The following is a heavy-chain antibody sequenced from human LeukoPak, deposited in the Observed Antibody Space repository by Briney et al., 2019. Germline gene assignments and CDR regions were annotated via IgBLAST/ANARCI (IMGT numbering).Heavy chain of an antibody. CDR3: ASVTAGGWYQGFDY. CDR2: ISSSSSYI. Sequence: GSLRLSCAASGFTFSSYSMNWVRQAPGKGLEWVSSISSSSSYIYYADSVKGRLTISRDNAKNSLYLQMNSLRAEDTAVYYCASVTAGGWYQGFDYWGQGTLVTVSS. V-gene: IGHV3-21*01. D-gene: IGHD6-19*01. J-gene: IGHJ4*02. CDR1: GFTFSSYS.